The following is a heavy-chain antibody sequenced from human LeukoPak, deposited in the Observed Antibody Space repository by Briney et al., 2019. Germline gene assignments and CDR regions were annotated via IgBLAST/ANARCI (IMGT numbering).Heavy chain of an antibody. CDR2: IIPIFGTA. CDR3: ARVPSMVRGGDYFDP. D-gene: IGHD3-10*01. J-gene: IGHJ5*02. V-gene: IGHV1-69*05. Sequence: ASVKVSCKASGGTFSSYAISWVRQAPGQGLEWMGGIIPIFGTANYAQKFQGRATITTDESTSTAYMELSSLRSEDTAVYYCARVPSMVRGGDYFDPWGQGTLVTVSS. CDR1: GGTFSSYA.